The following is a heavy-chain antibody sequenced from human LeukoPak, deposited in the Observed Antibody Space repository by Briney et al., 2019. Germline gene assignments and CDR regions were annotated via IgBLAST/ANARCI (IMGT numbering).Heavy chain of an antibody. V-gene: IGHV3-30*04. CDR2: ISYDGSNK. Sequence: GRSLRLSCAASGFTFSSYAMHWVRQAPGKGLEWVAVISYDGSNKYYADSVKGRFTISRDNSKNTLYLQMNSLRAEDTAVYYCAKTRYCSGGSCYPPGYMDVWGKGTTVTISS. CDR1: GFTFSSYA. CDR3: AKTRYCSGGSCYPPGYMDV. J-gene: IGHJ6*03. D-gene: IGHD2-15*01.